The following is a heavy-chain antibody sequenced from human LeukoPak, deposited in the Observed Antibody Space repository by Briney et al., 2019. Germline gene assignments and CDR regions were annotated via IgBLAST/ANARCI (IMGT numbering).Heavy chain of an antibody. CDR2: IDPSDSYT. J-gene: IGHJ6*04. V-gene: IGHV5-10-1*01. Sequence: GEALKISCKGSGYSFTSYWVSGGRHVPGEGLEWMGRIDPSDSYTNYSPSFQSHATISAAKSISTAYLQWSRLKASENAMYYCARHPQIFYGDYYYYGMDLWGKGTTVTVSS. D-gene: IGHD4-17*01. CDR1: GYSFTSYW. CDR3: ARHPQIFYGDYYYYGMDL.